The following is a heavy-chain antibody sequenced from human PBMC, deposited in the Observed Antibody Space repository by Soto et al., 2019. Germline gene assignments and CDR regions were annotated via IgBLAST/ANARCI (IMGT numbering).Heavy chain of an antibody. V-gene: IGHV1-69*13. CDR3: ARGFLLVPAVGLDRLAS. CDR1: GGTFSSYA. D-gene: IGHD2-2*01. CDR2: IIPIFGTA. J-gene: IGHJ5*01. Sequence: SVKVSCKASGGTFSSYAISWVRQAPGQGLEWMGGIIPIFGTANHAQKFQGRVTITADESTSTAYMELSSLRSEDTAVYYCARGFLLVPAVGLDRLASWGQGTLVTVSS.